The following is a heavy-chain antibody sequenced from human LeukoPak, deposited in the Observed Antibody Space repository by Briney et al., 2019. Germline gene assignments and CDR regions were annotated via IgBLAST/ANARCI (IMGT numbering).Heavy chain of an antibody. V-gene: IGHV3-9*01. CDR3: AKDVGWIRTGDAFDI. D-gene: IGHD5-18*01. CDR2: ISWNSGRR. CDR1: GFTFDDYA. Sequence: QPGRSLRLSCAASGFTFDDYAMHWVRQAPGKGLEWVSGISWNSGRRGYADSVKGRFTISRDNAKSSLYLQMNSLRAEDTALYYCAKDVGWIRTGDAFDIWGQGTMVTVSS. J-gene: IGHJ3*02.